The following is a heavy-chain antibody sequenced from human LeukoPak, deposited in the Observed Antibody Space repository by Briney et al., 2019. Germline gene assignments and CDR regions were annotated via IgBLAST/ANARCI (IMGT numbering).Heavy chain of an antibody. J-gene: IGHJ4*02. CDR3: ARVGVPVKNDY. CDR1: GYSFTSYG. Sequence: ASVKVSCKASGYSFTSYGFSWLRQAPGQGLEYMGWISVYNGDKNYAQTLQGRVTITTDTSTSTAYMELRSLRSDYTAVYYCARVGVPVKNDYWGQGTLVTVSS. CDR2: ISVYNGDK. D-gene: IGHD2-2*01. V-gene: IGHV1-18*01.